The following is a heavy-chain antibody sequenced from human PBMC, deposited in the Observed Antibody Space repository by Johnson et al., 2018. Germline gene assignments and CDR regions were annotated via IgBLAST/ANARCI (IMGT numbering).Heavy chain of an antibody. Sequence: QVQLLESGGGVVQPGRSLRLSCAASRFTFSSYGMHWVRQAPGKGLEWVAVLSYDESNKYYEDSVQGRFTISRDNSKKTVYLQMNSMRAEDTAVDYCARDVGRWNEAFDIWGQGTMVTVS. CDR3: ARDVGRWNEAFDI. D-gene: IGHD4-23*01. V-gene: IGHV3-30*03. CDR1: RFTFSSYG. CDR2: LSYDESNK. J-gene: IGHJ3*02.